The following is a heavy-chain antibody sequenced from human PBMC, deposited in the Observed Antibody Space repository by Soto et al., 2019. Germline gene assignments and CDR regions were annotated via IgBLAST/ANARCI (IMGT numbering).Heavy chain of an antibody. Sequence: AASVKVSCKASGYTFTGYYMHWVRQAPGQGLEWMGWINPNSGGTNYAQKFQGWVTMTRDTSISTAYMELSRLRSEDTAVYYCVSWYSSSSNNWFDPWGQGTLVTVSS. CDR3: VSWYSSSSNNWFDP. CDR2: INPNSGGT. V-gene: IGHV1-2*04. CDR1: GYTFTGYY. J-gene: IGHJ5*02. D-gene: IGHD6-13*01.